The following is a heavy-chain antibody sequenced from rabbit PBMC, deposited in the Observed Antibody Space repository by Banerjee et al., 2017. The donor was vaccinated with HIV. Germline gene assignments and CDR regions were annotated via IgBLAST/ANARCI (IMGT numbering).Heavy chain of an antibody. D-gene: IGHD4-1*01. CDR1: GFSFSSSYY. J-gene: IGHJ4*01. Sequence: QSLEESGGDLVKPGASLTLTCTASGFSFSSSYYMCWVRQAPGKGLEWIACIYAGSGGSTWYANWAKGRFTISKTSSTTVTLQMTSLTAADTATYFCARDLAGVVGWNLNLWGPGTLVTVS. V-gene: IGHV1S40*01. CDR3: ARDLAGVVGWNLNL. CDR2: IYAGSGGST.